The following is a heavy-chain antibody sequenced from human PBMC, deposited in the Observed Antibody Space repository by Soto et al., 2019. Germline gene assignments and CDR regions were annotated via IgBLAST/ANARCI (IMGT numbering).Heavy chain of an antibody. D-gene: IGHD4-17*01. CDR3: ARGEDDYGDFGSMDV. CDR2: IIPFLSAT. CDR1: GGHFDRFA. V-gene: IGHV1-69*01. J-gene: IGHJ6*02. Sequence: QVQLVQSGAEVKKPGSSVKVSCRASGGHFDRFALSWLRQAHGQGLEWMGGIIPFLSATTYAQKFQGRVTITADESASTLDLELRSLTSDDTDVYYCARGEDDYGDFGSMDVWGQGTSVTVSS.